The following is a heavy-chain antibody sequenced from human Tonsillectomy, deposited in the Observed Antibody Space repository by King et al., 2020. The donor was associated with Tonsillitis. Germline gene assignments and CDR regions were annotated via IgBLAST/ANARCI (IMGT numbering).Heavy chain of an antibody. J-gene: IGHJ2*01. CDR1: GGTFSSYA. CDR3: ARRDVELARVYWYFDL. Sequence: QLVQSGAEVKKPGSSVKVSCKASGGTFSSYAISWVRQAPGQGLEWMGRIIPILGIANYAQQFQGRVTITADKSTSTAYMELSGLRSEDTAVYYCARRDVELARVYWYFDLWGRGTLVTVSS. D-gene: IGHD5-24*01. V-gene: IGHV1-69*09. CDR2: IIPILGIA.